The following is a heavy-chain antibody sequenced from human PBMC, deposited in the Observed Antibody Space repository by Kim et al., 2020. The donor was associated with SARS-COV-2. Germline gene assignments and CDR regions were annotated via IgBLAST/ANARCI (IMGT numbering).Heavy chain of an antibody. CDR1: GGSISSSYNY. CDR2: VYHSGNT. CDR3: ARLPHVSSGYVDC. V-gene: IGHV4-39*02. D-gene: IGHD3-22*01. J-gene: IGHJ4*02. Sequence: SETLSLSCTVSGGSISSSYNYWGWIRQRPGKGLEWIGSVYHSGNTYDSPSLKSRVTVSVDTSKNHFSLKVTSVTAADTAVYFCARLPHVSSGYVDCWGQGILVTLSS.